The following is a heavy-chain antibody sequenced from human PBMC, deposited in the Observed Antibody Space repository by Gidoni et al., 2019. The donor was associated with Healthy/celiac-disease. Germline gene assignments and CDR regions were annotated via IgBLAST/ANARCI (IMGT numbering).Heavy chain of an antibody. CDR3: ARAQYQLLSPPDY. V-gene: IGHV3-30*01. CDR1: GFTFSSYA. Sequence: QVQLVESGGGVVQPGRSLRLSCAASGFTFSSYAMHWVRQAPGKGLEWVAVISYDGSNKYYADSVKGRFTISRDNSKNTLYLQMNSLRAEDTAVYYCARAQYQLLSPPDYWGQGTLVTVSS. D-gene: IGHD2-2*01. J-gene: IGHJ4*02. CDR2: ISYDGSNK.